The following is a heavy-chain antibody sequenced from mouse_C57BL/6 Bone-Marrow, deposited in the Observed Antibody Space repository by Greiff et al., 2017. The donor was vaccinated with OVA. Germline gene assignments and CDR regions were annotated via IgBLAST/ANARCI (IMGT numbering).Heavy chain of an antibody. CDR2: IYPGSGST. CDR3: AREDYSNYRIAY. J-gene: IGHJ3*01. D-gene: IGHD2-5*01. V-gene: IGHV1-55*01. Sequence: QVQLQQPGAELVKPGASVKMSCKASGYTFTSYWITWVKQRPGQGLEWIGDIYPGSGSTNYNAKFKSKATLTVDTSSSTAYMQLSSLTSEDSAVYYCAREDYSNYRIAYWGQGTLVTVSA. CDR1: GYTFTSYW.